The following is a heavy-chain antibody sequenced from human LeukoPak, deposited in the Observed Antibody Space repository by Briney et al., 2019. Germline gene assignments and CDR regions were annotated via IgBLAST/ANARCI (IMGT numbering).Heavy chain of an antibody. Sequence: ASVTVSCKASGYTFTSYDINWVRQATGQGLEWMGWMNPNSGNTGYAQKFQGRVTMTRDTSTSTVYMELSSLRSEDTAVYYCARDRSGYSYGYVHYFDYWGQGTLVTVSS. CDR3: ARDRSGYSYGYVHYFDY. CDR2: MNPNSGNT. CDR1: GYTFTSYD. V-gene: IGHV1-8*01. D-gene: IGHD5-18*01. J-gene: IGHJ4*02.